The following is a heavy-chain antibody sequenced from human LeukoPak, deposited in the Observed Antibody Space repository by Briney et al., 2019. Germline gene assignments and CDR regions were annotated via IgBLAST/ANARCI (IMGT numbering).Heavy chain of an antibody. CDR2: IRYDGSNK. CDR1: GFTFSSYG. V-gene: IGHV3-30*02. J-gene: IGHJ4*02. Sequence: PGGSLRLSCAASGFTFSSYGMHWVRQAPGKGLEWVAFIRYDGSNKYYADSVKGRFTISRDNSKNTLYLQMNSLRAEDTAVFYCARQVWSGWSREFDYWGQGTLVTVSS. CDR3: ARQVWSGWSREFDY. D-gene: IGHD6-19*01.